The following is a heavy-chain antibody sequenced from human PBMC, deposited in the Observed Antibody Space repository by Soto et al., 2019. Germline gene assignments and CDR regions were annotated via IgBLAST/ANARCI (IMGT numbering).Heavy chain of an antibody. CDR2: TYYRSQWRPQWRN. Sequence: SQTLSLTCDISGDTVLSYYAAWNWIRQSPSRGLEWLGRTYYRSQWRPQWRNDYAVSVSSRISITSDTAKNQFSLKLMSLSAADTAVYYCGRLEVLATISYYFQHWGQARLLTVSS. V-gene: IGHV6-1*01. J-gene: IGHJ4*02. CDR1: GDTVLSYYAA. D-gene: IGHD2-8*02. CDR3: GRLEVLATISYYFQH.